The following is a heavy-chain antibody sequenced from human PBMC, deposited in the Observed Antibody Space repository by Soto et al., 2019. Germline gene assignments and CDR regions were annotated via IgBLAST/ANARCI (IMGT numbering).Heavy chain of an antibody. Sequence: QVPLQESGPGLVKPSQTLSLTCTVSGGSISSGGYYWSWIRQHPGKGLEWIGYIYYSGSTYYNPSLKSRVTISVDTSKNQFSLKLSSVTAADTAVYYCARDSIAVARLGAFDIWGQGTMVTVSS. J-gene: IGHJ3*02. CDR3: ARDSIAVARLGAFDI. CDR1: GGSISSGGYY. D-gene: IGHD6-19*01. V-gene: IGHV4-31*03. CDR2: IYYSGST.